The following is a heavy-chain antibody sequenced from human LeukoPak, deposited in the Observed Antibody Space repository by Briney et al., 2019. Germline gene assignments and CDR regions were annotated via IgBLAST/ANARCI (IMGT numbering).Heavy chain of an antibody. V-gene: IGHV3-48*02. Sequence: GGSLRLSCAASGFTFSSYDMNWVRQAPGEGLEWVSYISSSSSTTYYADSVKGRFTISRDNAKNSLYLQVDSLRDEDTAVYYCARVRYNYYGMDVWGQGTTVTVSS. J-gene: IGHJ6*02. CDR1: GFTFSSYD. CDR3: ARVRYNYYGMDV. CDR2: ISSSSSTT.